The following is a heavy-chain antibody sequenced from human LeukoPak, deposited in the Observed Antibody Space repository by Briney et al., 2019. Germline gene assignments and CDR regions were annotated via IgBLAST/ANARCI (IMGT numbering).Heavy chain of an antibody. CDR3: ASYPSTYYDFWSGPYTDAFDS. V-gene: IGHV1-69*05. D-gene: IGHD3-3*01. CDR2: IIPIFGTA. CDR1: GGTFSSYA. Sequence: GASVKVSCKASGGTFSSYAISWVRQAPGQGLEWMGGIIPIFGTANYAQKFQGRVTITTDESTSTAYMELSSLRSEDTAVYYCASYPSTYYDFWSGPYTDAFDSWGQGTMVTVSS. J-gene: IGHJ3*02.